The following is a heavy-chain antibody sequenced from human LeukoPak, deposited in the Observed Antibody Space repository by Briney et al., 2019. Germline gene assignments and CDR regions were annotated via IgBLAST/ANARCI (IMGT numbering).Heavy chain of an antibody. D-gene: IGHD6-25*01. CDR1: GGSISRSSYY. Sequence: SETLSLTCTVSGGSISRSSYYWGWIRQPPGKGLEWIGSFYYSGSTYYNPSLKSRVTISVDTSKNQFSLKASSVTAADTAVYYCARLSGPPTTTWYFDLWGRGTLVTVSS. CDR3: ARLSGPPTTTWYFDL. J-gene: IGHJ2*01. V-gene: IGHV4-39*01. CDR2: FYYSGST.